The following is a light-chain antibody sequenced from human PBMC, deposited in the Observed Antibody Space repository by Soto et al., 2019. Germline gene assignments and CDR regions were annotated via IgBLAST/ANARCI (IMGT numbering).Light chain of an antibody. CDR2: AAS. CDR3: QQLNSYPRT. J-gene: IGKJ4*01. CDR1: HGISRY. Sequence: DIHLTQSPSFLSASVGDRVTITCRASHGISRYLAWYQQRPVKAPKLLISAASTLESGVPSRFSGSGSGTEFTLTISSLQPEDFATYYCQQLNSYPRTFGGGTKVEIK. V-gene: IGKV1-9*01.